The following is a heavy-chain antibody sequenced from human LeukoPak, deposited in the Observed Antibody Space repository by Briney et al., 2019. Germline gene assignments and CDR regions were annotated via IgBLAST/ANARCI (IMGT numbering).Heavy chain of an antibody. CDR1: GGSSRGYD. Sequence: SETLSLTCAVYGGSSRGYDWSWIRQSPGKGLEWIGEINHSGNTNYNPSLKSRVTISIDTSKNQFSLKLNSVTAADTAVYYCARPGRPMVRGVLMSSWFDPWGQGTLVTVSS. CDR2: INHSGNT. CDR3: ARPGRPMVRGVLMSSWFDP. J-gene: IGHJ5*02. D-gene: IGHD3-10*01. V-gene: IGHV4-34*01.